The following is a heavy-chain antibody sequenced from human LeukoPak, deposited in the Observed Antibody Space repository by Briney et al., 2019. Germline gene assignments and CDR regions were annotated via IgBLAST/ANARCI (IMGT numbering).Heavy chain of an antibody. CDR3: ARGDFCSSSNCYLRPMDV. J-gene: IGHJ6*03. CDR2: IYYSGST. D-gene: IGHD2-2*01. V-gene: IGHV4-59*01. Sequence: SETLSLTCTVSGGSISGYYWNWIRQPPGQGLEWIGYIYYSGSTTYNPSLKSRVTMSVDTAKNQFSLKLRSVTAADTAVYYCARGDFCSSSNCYLRPMDVWGKGTTVTVSS. CDR1: GGSISGYY.